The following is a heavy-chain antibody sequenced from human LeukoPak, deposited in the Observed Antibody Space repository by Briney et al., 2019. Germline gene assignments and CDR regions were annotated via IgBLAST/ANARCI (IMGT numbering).Heavy chain of an antibody. CDR1: GYTFTGYY. D-gene: IGHD6-13*01. CDR2: ISAYNGKT. V-gene: IGHV1-18*04. J-gene: IGHJ4*02. Sequence: GASVKVSCKASGYTFTGYYMHWVRQAPGQGLEWMGWISAYNGKTNYAQKFQGRVTMTTDTSTSTAYMELRSLRSGDTAMYYCARVAGQQLVYFDYWGQGTLVTVSS. CDR3: ARVAGQQLVYFDY.